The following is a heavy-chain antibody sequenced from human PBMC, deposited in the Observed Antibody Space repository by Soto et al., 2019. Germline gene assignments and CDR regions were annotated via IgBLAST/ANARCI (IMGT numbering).Heavy chain of an antibody. V-gene: IGHV1-18*01. CDR3: ARGSVVVPAATSFDY. J-gene: IGHJ4*02. CDR2: ISAYNGNT. CDR1: GGTFSSYG. Sequence: ASVKVSCKASGGTFSSYGISWVRQAPGQGLEWMGWISAYNGNTNYAQKLQGRVTMTTDTSTSTAYMELRSLRSDDTAVYYCARGSVVVPAATSFDYWGQGTLVTVSS. D-gene: IGHD2-2*01.